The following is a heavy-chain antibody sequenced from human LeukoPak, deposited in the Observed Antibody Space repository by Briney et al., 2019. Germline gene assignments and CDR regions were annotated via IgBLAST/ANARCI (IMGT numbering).Heavy chain of an antibody. Sequence: ASVKVSCKTSGYTFTNYGLYWVRQAPGQGLEWMGWISAYNGNTSYAQKLQGRVTMTTDTSTSTAYMGLRSLRSDDTAVYYCARDRRGYSGYDGLIIDYWGQGTLVTVSS. J-gene: IGHJ4*02. CDR1: GYTFTNYG. V-gene: IGHV1-18*01. CDR2: ISAYNGNT. CDR3: ARDRRGYSGYDGLIIDY. D-gene: IGHD5-12*01.